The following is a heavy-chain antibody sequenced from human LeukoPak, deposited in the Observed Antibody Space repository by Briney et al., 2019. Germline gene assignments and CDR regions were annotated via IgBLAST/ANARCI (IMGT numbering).Heavy chain of an antibody. CDR1: GFTFSDYY. D-gene: IGHD3-22*01. Sequence: NSGGSLRLSCAASGFTFSDYYMSWIRQAPGKGLEWVSYISSSSSYTNYADSVKGRFTISRDNAKNSLYLQMNSLRAEDTAVYYCAAESIYYDSSGYYSRWGQGTPVTVSS. CDR3: AAESIYYDSSGYYSR. J-gene: IGHJ4*02. CDR2: ISSSSSYT. V-gene: IGHV3-11*05.